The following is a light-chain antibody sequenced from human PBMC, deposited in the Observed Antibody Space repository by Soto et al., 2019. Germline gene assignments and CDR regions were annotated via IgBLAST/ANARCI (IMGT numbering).Light chain of an antibody. J-gene: IGKJ3*01. CDR1: QGVGSY. CDR3: QQTFTRAFT. CDR2: AAS. Sequence: DIQMTQSPSSLSASVDERVTITCRASQGVGSYLNWYQKKPGKAPKLLIYAASSWPSGVPARFSGSGSGTEFTPTINILQSDDFATYYCQQTFTRAFTFGPGTKVDIK. V-gene: IGKV1-39*01.